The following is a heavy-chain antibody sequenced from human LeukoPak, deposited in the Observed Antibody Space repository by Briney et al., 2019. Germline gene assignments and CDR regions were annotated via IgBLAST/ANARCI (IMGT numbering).Heavy chain of an antibody. CDR1: GFTFCDYA. J-gene: IGHJ4*02. V-gene: IGHV3-49*04. Sequence: GGSLRLSCTASGFTFCDYAMSWVRQAPGKGLEWVGFIRSKAYGGTTEYAASVKGRFTISRDDSKSIAYLQMNSLKTEDTAVYYCTRDGYSGSYWGQGTLVTVSS. CDR3: TRDGYSGSY. D-gene: IGHD1-26*01. CDR2: IRSKAYGGTT.